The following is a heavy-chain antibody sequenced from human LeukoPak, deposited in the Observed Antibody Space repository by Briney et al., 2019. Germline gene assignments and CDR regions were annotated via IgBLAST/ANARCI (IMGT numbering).Heavy chain of an antibody. J-gene: IGHJ4*02. CDR1: GFTLSSYG. CDR3: AKASWSGYHLDY. D-gene: IGHD3-3*01. Sequence: GGSLRLSCAASGFTLSSYGMHWVRQAPGQGLEWVAVISYDGSNKYYADSVKGRFTISRDNSKNTLYLQMNSLRAEDTAVYYCAKASWSGYHLDYWGQGTLVTVSS. CDR2: ISYDGSNK. V-gene: IGHV3-30*18.